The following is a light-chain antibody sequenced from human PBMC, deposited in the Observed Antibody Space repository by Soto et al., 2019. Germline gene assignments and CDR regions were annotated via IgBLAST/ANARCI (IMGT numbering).Light chain of an antibody. CDR1: SSNIGNNY. V-gene: IGLV1-51*02. J-gene: IGLJ3*02. Sequence: QSVLTQPTSVYAAPGQKVTISCSGSSSNIGNNYVSWYQQFPGTAPKLLIYENNKRPSGIPDRFSGSKSGTSATLGITGLQTGDEADYYCGTWDNSRSAGEVFGGGTKRTVL. CDR3: GTWDNSRSAGEV. CDR2: ENN.